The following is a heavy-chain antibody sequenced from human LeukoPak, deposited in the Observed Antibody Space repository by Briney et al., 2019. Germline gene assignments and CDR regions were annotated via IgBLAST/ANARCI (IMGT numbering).Heavy chain of an antibody. V-gene: IGHV4-39*01. CDR2: IYYSGST. D-gene: IGHD2-2*01. CDR1: GGSISSSSYY. J-gene: IGHJ6*02. CDR3: ASLKTVPAATTYYYYGMDV. Sequence: SETLSLTCTVSGGSISSSSYYWGWIRQPPGKGLEWIGSIYYSGSTCYNPSLKSRVTISVDTSKNQFSLKLSSVTAADTAVYYCASLKTVPAATTYYYYGMDVWGQGTTVTVSS.